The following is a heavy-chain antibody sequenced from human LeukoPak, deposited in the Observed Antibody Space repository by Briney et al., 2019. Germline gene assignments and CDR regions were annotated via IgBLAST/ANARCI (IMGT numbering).Heavy chain of an antibody. J-gene: IGHJ4*02. V-gene: IGHV3-23*01. CDR1: GFTFSSYA. D-gene: IGHD3-10*01. CDR3: AKVVWDYYGSGPMGY. CDR2: ISGSGGST. Sequence: PGGSLRLSCAASGFTFSSYAMSWVRQAPGKGLEWVSAISGSGGSTYYADSVKGRFTISRDNSKNTLYLQMNSLRAEDTAVYYCAKVVWDYYGSGPMGYWGQGTLVTVSS.